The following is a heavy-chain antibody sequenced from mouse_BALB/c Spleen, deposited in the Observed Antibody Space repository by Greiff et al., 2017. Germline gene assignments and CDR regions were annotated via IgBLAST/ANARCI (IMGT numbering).Heavy chain of an antibody. CDR3: ARGLITTGLFDV. V-gene: IGHV5-6-5*01. CDR2: ISSGGST. CDR1: GFTFSSYA. D-gene: IGHD1-1*01. J-gene: IGHJ1*01. Sequence: EVMLVESGGGLVKPGGSLKLSCAASGFTFSSYAMSWVRQTPEKRLEWVASISSGGSTYYPDSVKGRFTISRDNARNILYLQMSSLRSEDTAMYYCARGLITTGLFDVWGAGTTVTVSS.